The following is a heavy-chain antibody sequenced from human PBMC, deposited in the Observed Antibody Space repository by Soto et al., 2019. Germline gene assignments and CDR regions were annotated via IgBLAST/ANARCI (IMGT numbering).Heavy chain of an antibody. D-gene: IGHD6-19*01. V-gene: IGHV3-30*18. J-gene: IGHJ6*02. CDR1: GFTFSSYG. CDR3: AKDHGERFSIAVAGPQGRYYYYGMDV. Sequence: SLRLSCAASGFTFSSYGMHWVRQAPGKGLEWVAVISYDGSNKYYADSVKGRFTISRDNSKNTLYLQMNSLRAEDTAVYYCAKDHGERFSIAVAGPQGRYYYYGMDVWGQGTTVTVSS. CDR2: ISYDGSNK.